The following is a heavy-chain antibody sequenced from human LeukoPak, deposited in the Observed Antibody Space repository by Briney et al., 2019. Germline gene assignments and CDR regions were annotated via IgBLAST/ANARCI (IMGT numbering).Heavy chain of an antibody. CDR1: GGSFSGYY. Sequence: SETLSLTCAVYGGSFSGYYWSWIRQPPGKGLEWIGEINHSGSTNYNPSLKSRVTISVDTSKNQFSLKLSSVTAADTAVYYCARGRPYCGSTSCPNSGHGPYYYYYMDVWGKGTTVTVSS. V-gene: IGHV4-34*01. CDR3: ARGRPYCGSTSCPNSGHGPYYYYYMDV. CDR2: INHSGST. J-gene: IGHJ6*03. D-gene: IGHD2-2*01.